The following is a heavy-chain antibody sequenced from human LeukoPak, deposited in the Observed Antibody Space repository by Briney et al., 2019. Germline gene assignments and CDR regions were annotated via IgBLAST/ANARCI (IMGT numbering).Heavy chain of an antibody. J-gene: IGHJ5*02. CDR3: ARDLRIVVVPAAIGWNCWFDP. CDR2: IYYSGST. Sequence: SETLSLTCTVSGGSISSSYYYWGWIRQPPGKGLEWIGSIYYSGSTNYNPSLKSRVTISVDTSKNQFSLKLSSVTAADTAVYYCARDLRIVVVPAAIGWNCWFDPWGQGTLVTVSS. D-gene: IGHD2-2*01. CDR1: GGSISSSYYY. V-gene: IGHV4-39*07.